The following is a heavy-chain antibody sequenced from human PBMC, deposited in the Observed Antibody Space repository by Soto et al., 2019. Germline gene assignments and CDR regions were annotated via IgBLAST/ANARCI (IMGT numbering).Heavy chain of an antibody. V-gene: IGHV4-34*01. CDR3: ATSLWFGTQVEL. CDR1: GGYFNDNY. J-gene: IGHJ5*02. Sequence: QVQLQQWGAGLLKPSETLSLSCAVYGGYFNDNYYTWFRQPPGKGLEWIGEISRSGTTKYIPSLKSRASISFDTSKTKVSLKVTSVTAADTDVYYCATSLWFGTQVELWGQGALVTVSS. D-gene: IGHD3-10*01. CDR2: ISRSGTT.